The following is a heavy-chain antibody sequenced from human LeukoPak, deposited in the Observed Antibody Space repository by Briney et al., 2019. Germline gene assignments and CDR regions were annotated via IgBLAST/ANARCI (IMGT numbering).Heavy chain of an antibody. CDR3: ARLTTVLFFDY. Sequence: GSLRLSCAASGFAFSSYWMSWVRQAPGKGLEWVANIKQDGSEKYYVDSVKGRFTISRDNAKNSLYLQMNSLRAEDTAVYYCARLTTVLFFDYWGQGTLVTVSS. J-gene: IGHJ4*02. D-gene: IGHD4-17*01. CDR1: GFAFSSYW. CDR2: IKQDGSEK. V-gene: IGHV3-7*01.